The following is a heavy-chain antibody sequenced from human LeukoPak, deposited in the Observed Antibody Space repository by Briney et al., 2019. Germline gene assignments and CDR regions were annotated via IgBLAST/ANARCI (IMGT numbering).Heavy chain of an antibody. Sequence: SETLSLTCTVSGGSISSSSYYWGWIRQPPGKGLEWIGSIHHSGSTYYNPSLKSRVTISVDTSKNQFSLKLSSVTAADTAVYYCARGVARSSKFHFSYYFDYWGQGTLVTVSS. CDR1: GGSISSSSYY. J-gene: IGHJ4*02. D-gene: IGHD6-6*01. CDR2: IHHSGST. CDR3: ARGVARSSKFHFSYYFDY. V-gene: IGHV4-39*07.